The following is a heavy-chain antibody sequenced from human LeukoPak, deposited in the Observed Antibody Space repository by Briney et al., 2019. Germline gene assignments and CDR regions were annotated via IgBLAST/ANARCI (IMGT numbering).Heavy chain of an antibody. V-gene: IGHV1-18*01. CDR2: ISAYNGNT. J-gene: IGHJ4*02. CDR3: ARDVTMVRGVTVAGY. CDR1: GYTFTSYG. D-gene: IGHD3-10*01. Sequence: GASVKVSCKASGYTFTSYGIGWVRQAPGQGLEWMGWISAYNGNTNYAQKLQGRVTMSTETSTSTAYMELRSLRSDDTAVYYCARDVTMVRGVTVAGYWGQGTLVTVSS.